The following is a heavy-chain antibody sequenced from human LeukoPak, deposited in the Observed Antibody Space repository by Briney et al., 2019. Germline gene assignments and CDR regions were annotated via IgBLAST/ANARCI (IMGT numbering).Heavy chain of an antibody. V-gene: IGHV4-59*01. D-gene: IGHD5-18*01. CDR1: GGSISSYY. CDR2: IYYSGST. CDR3: ARAGYSYGYYYYGMDV. J-gene: IGHJ6*02. Sequence: SETLSLTCIVSGGSISSYYWSWIRQPPGKGLEWIGYIYYSGSTNYNPSLKSRVTISVDTSKNLFSLKLSSVTAADTAVYYCARAGYSYGYYYYGMDVWGQGTTVTVSS.